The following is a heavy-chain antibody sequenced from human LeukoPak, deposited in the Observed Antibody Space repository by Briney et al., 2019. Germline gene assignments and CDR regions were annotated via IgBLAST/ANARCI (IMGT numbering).Heavy chain of an antibody. CDR2: TYYRSKWSN. CDR3: AREYLGGYLIY. Sequence: SQTLSLTCAISGESVSSNNAAWTWIRQSPSSGLEWLGRTYYRSKWSNDSAVSVKSRITINPETSKNQIFLQHNSVTPEDTAVYYCAREYLGGYLIYWGEGDLATVSS. J-gene: IGHJ4*02. CDR1: GESVSSNNAA. D-gene: IGHD3-16*02. V-gene: IGHV6-1*01.